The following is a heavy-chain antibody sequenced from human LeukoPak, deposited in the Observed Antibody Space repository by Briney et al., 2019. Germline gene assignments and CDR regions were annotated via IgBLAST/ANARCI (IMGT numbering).Heavy chain of an antibody. J-gene: IGHJ4*02. CDR1: GGSFSGYY. Sequence: SETLSLTCAVYGGSFSGYYWSWIRQPPGKGLEWIGEINHSGSTNYNPSLKSRVTISVDTSKNQFSLKLSSVTAADTAVYYCVLYYYDSSGYFDGFDYCGQGTLVTVSS. D-gene: IGHD3-22*01. V-gene: IGHV4-34*01. CDR3: VLYYYDSSGYFDGFDY. CDR2: INHSGST.